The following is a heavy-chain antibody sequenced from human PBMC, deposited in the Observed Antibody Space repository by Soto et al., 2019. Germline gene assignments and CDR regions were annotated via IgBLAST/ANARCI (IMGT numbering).Heavy chain of an antibody. CDR2: IYHSGNT. Sequence: SETLSLTCTVSGGSISTYYWSWIRRPPGKGLQWIGYIYHSGNTNYNPSLKSRVSISVDTSKNQFSLRLSPVTAADTAVYYCARDERYYYGLDVWGQGTTVTVSS. CDR1: GGSISTYY. J-gene: IGHJ6*02. V-gene: IGHV4-59*01. CDR3: ARDERYYYGLDV.